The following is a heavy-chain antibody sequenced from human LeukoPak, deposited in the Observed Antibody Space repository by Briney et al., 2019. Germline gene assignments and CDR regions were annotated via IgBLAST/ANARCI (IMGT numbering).Heavy chain of an antibody. V-gene: IGHV3-11*04. CDR2: ISASGSII. CDR1: GFTFSDFY. CDR3: ARDSGYHYDSSGSENFDY. J-gene: IGHJ4*02. Sequence: GGSLRLSCAASGFTFSDFYMSWIRQAPGEGLEWLSYISASGSIIDYSDSVKGRFTISRDNAENSLYLQMNSLRAEDTAVYYCARDSGYHYDSSGSENFDYWGQGTLVTVSS. D-gene: IGHD3-22*01.